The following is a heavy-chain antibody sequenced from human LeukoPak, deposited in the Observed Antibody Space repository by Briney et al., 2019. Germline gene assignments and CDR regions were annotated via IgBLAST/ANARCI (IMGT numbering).Heavy chain of an antibody. J-gene: IGHJ4*02. CDR2: ISYDGSNK. CDR3: AKKKDGPFDY. D-gene: IGHD2-15*01. CDR1: GFTFSSYA. Sequence: GGSLRLSCAASGFTFSSYAMHWVRQAPGKGLEWVAVISYDGSNKYYADSVKGRSTISRDNSKNTLYLQMNSLRAEDTAVYYCAKKKDGPFDYWGQGTLVTVSS. V-gene: IGHV3-30-3*02.